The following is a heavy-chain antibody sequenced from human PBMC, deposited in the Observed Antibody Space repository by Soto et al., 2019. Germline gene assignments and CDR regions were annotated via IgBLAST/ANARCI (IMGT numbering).Heavy chain of an antibody. D-gene: IGHD3-22*01. CDR2: IRSKAYGGTT. J-gene: IGHJ4*02. V-gene: IGHV3-49*03. CDR1: GFTFGDYA. CDR3: TRDVFKLYYYDSSGYPDY. Sequence: GGSLRLSCTASGFTFGDYAMSWFRQAPGKGLEWVGFIRSKAYGGTTEYAASVKGRFTISRDDSKSIAYLQMNSLKTEDTAVYYCTRDVFKLYYYDSSGYPDYWGQGTLVTAPQ.